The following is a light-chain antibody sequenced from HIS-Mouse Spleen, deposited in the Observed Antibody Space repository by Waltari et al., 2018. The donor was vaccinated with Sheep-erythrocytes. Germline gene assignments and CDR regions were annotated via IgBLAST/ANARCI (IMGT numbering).Light chain of an antibody. Sequence: SSELTQPPSVSVSPGQTASITCSGDKLGDKYACWYQQKPGQYPVLVIYQDTKRPSEIPGRLSGSNSGNTATLTISGTQAMDEADYYCQAWDSSIVVFGGGTKLTVL. J-gene: IGLJ2*01. CDR3: QAWDSSIVV. V-gene: IGLV3-1*01. CDR1: KLGDKY. CDR2: QDT.